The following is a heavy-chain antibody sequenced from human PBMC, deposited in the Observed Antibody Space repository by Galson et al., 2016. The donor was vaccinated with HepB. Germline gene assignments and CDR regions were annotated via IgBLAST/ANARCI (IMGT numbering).Heavy chain of an antibody. J-gene: IGHJ3*02. V-gene: IGHV3-9*01. CDR2: ISWNSGSI. CDR1: GFTFDDYA. D-gene: IGHD3-22*01. CDR3: AKALHASRMIVVVRDAFDI. Sequence: SLRLSCAASGFTFDDYAMHWVRQAPGKGLEWVSGISWNSGSIGYADSMKGRFTISRDNAKNSLYLQMNSLRAADTALYYCAKALHASRMIVVVRDAFDIWGQGTMVTVSS.